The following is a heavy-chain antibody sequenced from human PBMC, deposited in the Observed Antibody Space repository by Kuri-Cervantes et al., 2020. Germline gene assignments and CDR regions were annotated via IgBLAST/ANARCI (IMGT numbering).Heavy chain of an antibody. Sequence: GESLKISCAASGFTFSSYGMHWVRQAPGKGLEWVAFIWEDGSNEYYADSVKGRFTISRDNSKNTLYLQMNSLRAEDTAVYYCARDIGYQAAPVFQHWGQGTLVTVSS. V-gene: IGHV3-30*02. CDR1: GFTFSSYG. CDR2: IWEDGSNE. D-gene: IGHD3-22*01. J-gene: IGHJ1*01. CDR3: ARDIGYQAAPVFQH.